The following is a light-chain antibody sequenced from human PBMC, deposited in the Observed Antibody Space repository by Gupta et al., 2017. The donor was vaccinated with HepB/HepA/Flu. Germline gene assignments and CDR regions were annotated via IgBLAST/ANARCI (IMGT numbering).Light chain of an antibody. CDR1: QSVKNSF. V-gene: IGKV3-20*01. Sequence: EIVVTQSPGTLSLSPGEAATLSCRASQSVKNSFLAWYQQKPGQAPRLLIYSSSTRAPGIPDRFRGSGSGTDFTLTISRLEPEDFAVYYCHQYGTSPYTFGQGTNLEIK. CDR2: SSS. CDR3: HQYGTSPYT. J-gene: IGKJ2*01.